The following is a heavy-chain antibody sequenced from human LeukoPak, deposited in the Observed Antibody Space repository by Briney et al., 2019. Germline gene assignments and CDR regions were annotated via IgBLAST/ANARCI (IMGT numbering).Heavy chain of an antibody. J-gene: IGHJ5*02. CDR2: MNPNSGNT. V-gene: IGHV1-8*01. CDR3: ARDLVRGVSTYNWFDP. CDR1: GYTFISYD. D-gene: IGHD3-10*01. Sequence: EASVKVSCKASGYTFISYDINWVRQATGQGLEWMGWMNPNSGNTGYAQKFQGRVTMTRNTSISTAYMELSSLRSEDTAVYYCARDLVRGVSTYNWFDPWGQGTLVTVSS.